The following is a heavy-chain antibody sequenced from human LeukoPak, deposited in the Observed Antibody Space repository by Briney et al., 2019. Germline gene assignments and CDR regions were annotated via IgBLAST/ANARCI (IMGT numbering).Heavy chain of an antibody. J-gene: IGHJ3*02. CDR3: ARGQNWGDAFDI. CDR2: IYHSGST. Sequence: PSQTLSLTCAVSGGSISGGGYSWSWIRQPPGKGLEWIGYIYHSGSTYHNPSLKSRVTISEDRSKNQFSLKLSSVTAADTAVYYCARGQNWGDAFDIWGQGTMVTVSS. CDR1: GGSISGGGYS. D-gene: IGHD7-27*01. V-gene: IGHV4-30-2*01.